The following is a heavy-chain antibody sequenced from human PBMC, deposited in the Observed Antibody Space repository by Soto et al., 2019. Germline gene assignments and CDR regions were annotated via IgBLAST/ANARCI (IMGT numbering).Heavy chain of an antibody. CDR3: ARESYDSSGYYAHYYCYYGMDV. D-gene: IGHD3-22*01. CDR2: IYSGGST. J-gene: IGHJ6*02. V-gene: IGHV3-66*01. CDR1: GFTVSSNY. Sequence: PGGSLRLSCAASGFTVSSNYMSWVRQAPGKGLEWISVIYSGGSTYYADSVKGRFTISRDNSKNTLYLQMNSLRAEDTAVYYCARESYDSSGYYAHYYCYYGMDVWGQGTTVTVSS.